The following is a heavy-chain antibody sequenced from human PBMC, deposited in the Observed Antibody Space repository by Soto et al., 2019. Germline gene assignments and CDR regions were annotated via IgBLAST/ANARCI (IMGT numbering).Heavy chain of an antibody. CDR3: ARCYCSLGSCYACWHLDL. D-gene: IGHD2-15*01. CDR1: GYTFMNYA. V-gene: IGHV1-18*01. Sequence: QVHLVQSGAEMKEPGASVKVSCQASGYTFMNYAISWVRQAPGQGLEWMGWISPSTGNTDQAQGSQDGVTLTLGSSTTKANMELRSLGTDDTAVYYCARCYCSLGSCYACWHLDLWGPGTLVTVSS. J-gene: IGHJ2*01. CDR2: ISPSTGNT.